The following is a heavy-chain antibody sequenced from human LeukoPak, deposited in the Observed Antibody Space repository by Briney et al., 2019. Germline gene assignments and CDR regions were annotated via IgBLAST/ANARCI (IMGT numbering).Heavy chain of an antibody. Sequence: GASVKVSCKASGYTFTSYAMHWVRQAPGQRLEWMGWINAGNGNTKYSQKLQGRVTITRDTSASTAYMELSSLRSEDTAVYYCARGVGGRNYYYGMDVWGKGTTVTVSS. CDR3: ARGVGGRNYYYGMDV. CDR2: INAGNGNT. J-gene: IGHJ6*04. D-gene: IGHD1-26*01. V-gene: IGHV1-3*01. CDR1: GYTFTSYA.